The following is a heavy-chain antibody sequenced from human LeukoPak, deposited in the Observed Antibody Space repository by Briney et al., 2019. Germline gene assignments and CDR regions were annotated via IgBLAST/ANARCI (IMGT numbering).Heavy chain of an antibody. Sequence: SETLSLTCAVYGGSFSGYYWSWIRQPPGKGLEWIGEINHSGSTNYNPSLERRVTISVDTSKNQFSLKLSSVTAADTAVYYCARGSMITRHNWFDPWGQGTLVTVSS. J-gene: IGHJ5*02. CDR1: GGSFSGYY. CDR2: INHSGST. D-gene: IGHD3-22*01. V-gene: IGHV4-34*01. CDR3: ARGSMITRHNWFDP.